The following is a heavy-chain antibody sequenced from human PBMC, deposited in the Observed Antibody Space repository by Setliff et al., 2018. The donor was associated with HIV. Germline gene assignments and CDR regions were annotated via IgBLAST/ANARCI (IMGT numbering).Heavy chain of an antibody. Sequence: SETLSLTCVVYRGSFSDYYWTWIRQPPGKGLEWIGEISPSGGANYNPYLKSRVSISVDTSKRQFHLNVTSVTAADTAVSYCARGHYDFWSSYMDVWGKGTTVTVSS. CDR1: RGSFSDYY. V-gene: IGHV4-34*01. CDR3: ARGHYDFWSSYMDV. J-gene: IGHJ6*03. CDR2: ISPSGGA. D-gene: IGHD3-3*01.